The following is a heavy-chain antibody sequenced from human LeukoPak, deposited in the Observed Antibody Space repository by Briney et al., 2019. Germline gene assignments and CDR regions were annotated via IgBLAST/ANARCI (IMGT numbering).Heavy chain of an antibody. Sequence: ASVKDSCKASGYTFTSYDINWVRQATGQGLEWMGWMNPNSGNTGYAQKFQGRVTMTRNTSISTAYMELSSLRSEDTAVYYCARAGGYCGRISGLYSFDYWGKGPLVAVSS. CDR2: MNPNSGNT. CDR1: GYTFTSYD. J-gene: IGHJ4*02. D-gene: IGHD2-2*01. V-gene: IGHV1-8*01. CDR3: ARAGGYCGRISGLYSFDY.